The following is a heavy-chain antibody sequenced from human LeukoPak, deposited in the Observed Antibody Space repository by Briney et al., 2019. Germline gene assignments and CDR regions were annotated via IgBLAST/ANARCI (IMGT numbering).Heavy chain of an antibody. V-gene: IGHV3-23*01. J-gene: IGHJ4*02. CDR1: GFTFSSYG. D-gene: IGHD2-15*01. Sequence: GGSLRLSCAASGFTFSSYGMHWVRQAPGKGLEWVSAISGSGGSTYYADSVKGRFTISRDNSKNTLYLQMNSLRAEDTAVYYCASVVVVAATRDLDYWGQGTLVTVSS. CDR2: ISGSGGST. CDR3: ASVVVVAATRDLDY.